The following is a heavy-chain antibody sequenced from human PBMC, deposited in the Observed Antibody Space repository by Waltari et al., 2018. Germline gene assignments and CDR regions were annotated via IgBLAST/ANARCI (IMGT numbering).Heavy chain of an antibody. CDR2: VQRSGRT. D-gene: IGHD2-15*01. V-gene: IGHV4-4*02. CDR1: GEYMSSTDW. J-gene: IGHJ4*02. Sequence: QLQLQESGPGLVKPSGTLSLTCAVSGEYMSSTDWWSWVRQSPGKGLEWIGQVQRSGRTNYNPSFASRVGVSVDTSTNQFSLKVTSATAADTAVYFCARDRGRGIYLDSWGQGVLVTVSP. CDR3: ARDRGRGIYLDS.